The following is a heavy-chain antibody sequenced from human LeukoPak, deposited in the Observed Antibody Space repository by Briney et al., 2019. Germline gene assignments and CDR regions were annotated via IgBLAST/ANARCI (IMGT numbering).Heavy chain of an antibody. V-gene: IGHV3-48*04. CDR3: AVPPLSGTGSSRPLAGVDV. D-gene: IGHD3-10*01. CDR2: IGRSGDRTT. CDR1: GFTVSIYS. Sequence: PGGSLRLSCAASGFTVSIYSLNWVRQAPGKGLEWVAYIGRSGDRTTKYADSVKGRFTISRDNAEDSLFLQMNSLRVEDTAVYYCAVPPLSGTGSSRPLAGVDVWAKGPRSPSP. J-gene: IGHJ6*02.